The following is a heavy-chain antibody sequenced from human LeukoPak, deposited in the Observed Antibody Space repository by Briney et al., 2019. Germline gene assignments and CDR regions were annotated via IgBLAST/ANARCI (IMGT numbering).Heavy chain of an antibody. CDR1: GGSISSSSYY. CDR2: IYYSGST. Sequence: SETLSLTCTVSGGSISSSSYYWGWIRQPPGKGLEWIVSIYYSGSTYYIPSLKSRVTISVDRSKNQFSLKLSSVTAADTAVYYCARGATMIALYYFDYWGQGTLVTVSS. J-gene: IGHJ4*02. CDR3: ARGATMIALYYFDY. V-gene: IGHV4-39*07. D-gene: IGHD3-22*01.